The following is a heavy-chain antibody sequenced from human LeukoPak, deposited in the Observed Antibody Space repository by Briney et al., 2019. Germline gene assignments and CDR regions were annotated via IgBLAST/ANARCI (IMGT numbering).Heavy chain of an antibody. CDR3: ARGDSSGYGRLF. CDR1: GYTFTSYG. J-gene: IGHJ4*02. V-gene: IGHV1-46*01. CDR2: INPSGGST. D-gene: IGHD3-22*01. Sequence: GASVKVSCKASGYTFTSYGISWVRQAPGQGLEWMGIINPSGGSTSYAQKFRGRVTMTRDTSTSTVYMELSSLRSEDTAVYYCARGDSSGYGRLFWGQGTLVTVSS.